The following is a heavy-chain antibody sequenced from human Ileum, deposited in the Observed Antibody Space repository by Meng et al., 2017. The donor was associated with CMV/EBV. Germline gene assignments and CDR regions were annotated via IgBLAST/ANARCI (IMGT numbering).Heavy chain of an antibody. J-gene: IGHJ2*01. V-gene: IGHV3-21*01. Sequence: EVELVEAGGGLVKPGGSLRLSCAASGFTFSNFYMNWVRQAPGKGLEWVSSISGSGNNIYYADSVKGRFTISRDNAKNSLYLQMSSLRAEDTAVYYCAFRTTQVLFDVWGRGTLVTVSS. CDR1: GFTFSNFY. CDR3: AFRTTQVLFDV. CDR2: ISGSGNNI. D-gene: IGHD1-1*01.